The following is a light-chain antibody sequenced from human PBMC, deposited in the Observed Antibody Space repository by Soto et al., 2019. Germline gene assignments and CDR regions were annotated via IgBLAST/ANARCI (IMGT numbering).Light chain of an antibody. CDR2: AAS. V-gene: IGKV1-9*01. Sequence: DIQLTQSPSFLSASVGDRVTITCRASQGISSYLAWYQQKPGKAPKLLIYAASTLQSGVPSRFSGSGSGTAFTLTISSLQPEDFATYYCQQLNSYPMYTFVQGTKLEIK. J-gene: IGKJ2*01. CDR3: QQLNSYPMYT. CDR1: QGISSY.